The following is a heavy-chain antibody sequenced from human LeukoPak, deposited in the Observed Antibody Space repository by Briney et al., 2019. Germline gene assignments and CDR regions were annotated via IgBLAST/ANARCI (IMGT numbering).Heavy chain of an antibody. V-gene: IGHV1-2*02. J-gene: IGHJ4*02. Sequence: ASVKVSCKASGCTFTGYYMDWVRQGPGQGLEWMGWINPNSGGTNYAQKFQGRVTMTRDTSISTAYMELSKLRSDDTAEYYCSFGELSPDYWGQGTLVTVSS. CDR2: INPNSGGT. CDR1: GCTFTGYY. D-gene: IGHD3-10*01. CDR3: SFGELSPDY.